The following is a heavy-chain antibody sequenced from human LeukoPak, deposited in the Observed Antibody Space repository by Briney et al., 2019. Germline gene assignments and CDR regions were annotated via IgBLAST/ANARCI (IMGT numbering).Heavy chain of an antibody. CDR1: GYTFTTYA. D-gene: IGHD5-18*01. J-gene: IGHJ6*02. Sequence: ASVKVSCKASGYTFTTYAMNWVRQAPGQGLEWMGWINTNTGNPTYAQGFTGRYVFSLDTSVSTAYLQISSLKAEDTAVYYCARERPTADTAMDPGADPGNGMDVWGQGTTVTVSS. V-gene: IGHV7-4-1*02. CDR3: ARERPTADTAMDPGADPGNGMDV. CDR2: INTNTGNP.